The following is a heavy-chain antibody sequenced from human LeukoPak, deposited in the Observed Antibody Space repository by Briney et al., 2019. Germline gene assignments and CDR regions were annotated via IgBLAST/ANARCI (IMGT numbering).Heavy chain of an antibody. J-gene: IGHJ4*02. CDR1: GFTVSSNY. D-gene: IGHD6-13*01. CDR3: ARGRPAAAASDY. Sequence: GGSLRLSCAASGFTVSSNYMSWVRQAPGKGLECVSVIFSGGGTYYTDSVKGRFTISRDSSKNTRYLQMNSLRAEDTAVYYCARGRPAAAASDYWGQGTLVTVSS. CDR2: IFSGGGT. V-gene: IGHV3-66*01.